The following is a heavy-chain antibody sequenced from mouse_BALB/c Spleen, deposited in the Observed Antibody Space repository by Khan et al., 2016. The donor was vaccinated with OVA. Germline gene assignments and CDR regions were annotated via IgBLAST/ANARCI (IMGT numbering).Heavy chain of an antibody. CDR1: GFTFSNYA. Sequence: EVKLVESGGGLVKPGGSLKVSCAASGFTFSNYAMSWVRQTPEKRLEWVASISSGGSTYYPDSVQGRFTISRDNARNILYLQMSSLRSEDTAMYYCARDYWFVYWGQGTLVTVSA. CDR3: ARDYWFVY. V-gene: IGHV5-6-5*01. J-gene: IGHJ3*01. CDR2: ISSGGST.